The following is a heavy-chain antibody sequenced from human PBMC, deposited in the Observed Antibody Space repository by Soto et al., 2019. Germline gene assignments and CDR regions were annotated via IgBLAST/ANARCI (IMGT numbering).Heavy chain of an antibody. CDR1: GGSFSGYY. CDR2: SNDRGSI. J-gene: IGHJ2*01. V-gene: IGHV4-34*01. D-gene: IGHD3-9*01. Sequence: QVKLQQWGAGPLRPLETLSLTCGVSGGSFSGYYWAWIRQSPGKGLACIGQSNDRGSINYNPSVRSRVSISVDTSKNHYSLTLRSVTDADTAVYYCARESHDILTGPPWVWYFDLWGRGTLVTVSS. CDR3: ARESHDILTGPPWVWYFDL.